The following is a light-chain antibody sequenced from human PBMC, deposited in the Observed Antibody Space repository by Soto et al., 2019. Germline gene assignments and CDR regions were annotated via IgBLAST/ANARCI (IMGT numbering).Light chain of an antibody. CDR3: QQYGTSLIT. V-gene: IGKV3-20*01. Sequence: EIVLTQSPGTLSLSPGERATLSCRASQSVSSNYLAWYQQKPGQAPRLLMYGVSSGATGIPDRFSGSGSGKDFTLTISRLEPEDFAVYYCQQYGTSLITFGQGTRLEIK. CDR2: GVS. J-gene: IGKJ5*01. CDR1: QSVSSNY.